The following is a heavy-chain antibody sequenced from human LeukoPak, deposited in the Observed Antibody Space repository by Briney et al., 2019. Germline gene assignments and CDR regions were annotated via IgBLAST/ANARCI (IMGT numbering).Heavy chain of an antibody. CDR1: EFTFSSYS. D-gene: IGHD3-16*01. CDR2: ISSRSSNI. CDR3: ARIPGGYYYAMDV. V-gene: IGHV3-48*02. Sequence: GSLRLSCAASEFTFSSYSMNWVRQAPGRGLEWVSYISSRSSNIYYADSVKGRFTISRDNAKNSLYLQMNSLRDEDTAVYYCARIPGGYYYAMDVWGQGTTVTVSS. J-gene: IGHJ6*02.